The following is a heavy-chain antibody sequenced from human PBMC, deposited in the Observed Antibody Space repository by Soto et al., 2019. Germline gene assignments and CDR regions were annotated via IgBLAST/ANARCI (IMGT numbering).Heavy chain of an antibody. J-gene: IGHJ4*02. D-gene: IGHD3-16*01. CDR2: ISATGGGT. CDR3: AKDRRAGGNSAFYFDF. CDR1: GVKFSNYA. V-gene: IGHV3-23*01. Sequence: GGSLRLSCSASGVKFSNYAMSWVRQAPGKGLEWVSLISATGGGTYYADSVKGRFTISRDNSHNTLYLQVHSLTAEDTAVYYCAKDRRAGGNSAFYFDFWGQGAQVTVSS.